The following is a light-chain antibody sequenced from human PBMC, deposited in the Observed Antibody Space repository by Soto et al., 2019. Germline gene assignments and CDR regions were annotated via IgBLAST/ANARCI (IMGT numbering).Light chain of an antibody. Sequence: DIVMTQSPLSLPVTSGEPATISCRSSRNLMHSNGYNYLDWYLQKPGQSPQLLIYLGSNRASGVPDRFSGSGSGTDFILRISRVEAEDVGVYYCMQTLQTPTFGQGTKVEIK. J-gene: IGKJ1*01. CDR1: RNLMHSNGYNY. CDR2: LGS. V-gene: IGKV2-28*01. CDR3: MQTLQTPT.